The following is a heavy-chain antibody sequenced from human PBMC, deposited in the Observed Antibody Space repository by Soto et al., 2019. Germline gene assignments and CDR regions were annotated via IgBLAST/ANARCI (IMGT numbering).Heavy chain of an antibody. CDR1: GYTFSNYG. CDR2: ISAYDGYT. D-gene: IGHD3-10*01. J-gene: IGHJ3*02. Sequence: VQLVQSGAEVKKPGASVKVSCKASGYTFSNYGVSWVRQAPGQGLEWMGWISAYDGYTNCTQKFQGRVTFTTDTSTSTAYMELRSLRSDDTAMYYCARDGQFQLFHDAFGIWGQGTMVTVSS. CDR3: ARDGQFQLFHDAFGI. V-gene: IGHV1-18*01.